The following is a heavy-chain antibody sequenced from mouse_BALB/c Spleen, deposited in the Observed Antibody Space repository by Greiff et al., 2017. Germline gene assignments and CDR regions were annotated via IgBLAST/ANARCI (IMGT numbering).Heavy chain of an antibody. V-gene: IGHV3-8*02. CDR3: ARIYYGYDGRLYAMDY. Sequence: DVKLQESGPSLVKPSQTLSLTCSVTGDSITSGYWNWIRKFPGNKLEYMGYISYSGSTYYNPSLKSRISITRDTSKNQYYLQLNSVTTEDTATYYCARIYYGYDGRLYAMDYWGQGTSVTVSS. CDR2: ISYSGST. J-gene: IGHJ4*01. CDR1: GDSITSGY. D-gene: IGHD2-2*01.